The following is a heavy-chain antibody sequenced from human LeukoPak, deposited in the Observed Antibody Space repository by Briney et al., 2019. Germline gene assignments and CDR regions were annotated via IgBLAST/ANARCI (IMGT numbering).Heavy chain of an antibody. CDR2: ISGRGGNT. D-gene: IGHD4-17*01. CDR3: ARDNPLTTVDY. J-gene: IGHJ4*02. V-gene: IGHV3-23*01. CDR1: GFTFSSYA. Sequence: GGSLRLSCAGSGFTFSSYAMSWVRQAPGKGLEWVSVISGRGGNTYYADSVKGRFTISRDNSKNTLYLQMNSLRAEDTAVYYCARDNPLTTVDYWGQGTLVTVSS.